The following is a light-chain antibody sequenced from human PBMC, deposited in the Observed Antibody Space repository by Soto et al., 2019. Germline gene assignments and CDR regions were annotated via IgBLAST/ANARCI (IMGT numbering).Light chain of an antibody. Sequence: DIQMTQSPSTLSASVGDRVTITCRASQTISSWLAWYQQKPGKAPNLLIYKASSLESGVPSRFSGSGSGTEFTLTISSLQPDDFATYYCQQYNGYRWTFGQGTKVEIK. J-gene: IGKJ1*01. V-gene: IGKV1-5*03. CDR3: QQYNGYRWT. CDR1: QTISSW. CDR2: KAS.